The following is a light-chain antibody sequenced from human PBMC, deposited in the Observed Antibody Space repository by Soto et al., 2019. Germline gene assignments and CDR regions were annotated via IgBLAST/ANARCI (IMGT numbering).Light chain of an antibody. CDR3: QQYGNPPPNA. V-gene: IGKV3-20*01. CDR1: QSVSRSY. CDR2: GAS. Sequence: EIVLPQSPGTLSLSPGKRATLSCRARQSVSRSYLAWYQQKPGQAPRVLIHGASSRATGIPDRFSGSGSVTDFTLTISRLEPGEVGVYFCQQYGNPPPNAFGQGTKVESK. J-gene: IGKJ2*01.